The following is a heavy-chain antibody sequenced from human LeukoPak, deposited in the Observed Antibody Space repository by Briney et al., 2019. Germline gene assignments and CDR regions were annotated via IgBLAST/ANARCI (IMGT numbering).Heavy chain of an antibody. CDR2: IYYRGST. J-gene: IGHJ4*02. V-gene: IGHV4-59*01. CDR3: ARVGDWNDLVY. Sequence: SETLSLTCTVSGGSISGYYWSWIRQPPGKGLVWIGYIYYRGSTNSSPSLKSRVTISVDTSKNQFSLKLSSVTAADTAVYYCARVGDWNDLVYWGQGTLVTVSS. D-gene: IGHD1-1*01. CDR1: GGSISGYY.